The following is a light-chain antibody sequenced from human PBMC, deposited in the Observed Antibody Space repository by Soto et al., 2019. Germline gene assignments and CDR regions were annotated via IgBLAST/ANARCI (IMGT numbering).Light chain of an antibody. J-gene: IGKJ2*01. CDR1: QSVGSNY. CDR3: QLFGTSPRYT. Sequence: EILLTQSPGTLSLSPGERATLSCRTCQSVGSNYLAWYKQKPGQAPRLLIYAASRRATGIPDRFSGSGSGTDFTLTISRLEPEDFAVYYCQLFGTSPRYTFGQGTKLEI. CDR2: AAS. V-gene: IGKV3-20*01.